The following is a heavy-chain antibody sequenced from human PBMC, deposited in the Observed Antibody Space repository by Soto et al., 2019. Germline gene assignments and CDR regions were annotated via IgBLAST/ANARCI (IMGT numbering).Heavy chain of an antibody. CDR1: GFTFSSYA. CDR3: ARDFIGHCSGGSCYSLVAHYYYGMDV. J-gene: IGHJ6*02. D-gene: IGHD2-15*01. CDR2: ISYDGSNK. Sequence: GGSLRLSCAASGFTFSSYAMQWVRQAPGKGLEWVAVISYDGSNKYYADSVKGRFTISRDNSKNTLYLQMNSLRAEDTAVYYCARDFIGHCSGGSCYSLVAHYYYGMDVWGQGTTVTVSS. V-gene: IGHV3-30-3*01.